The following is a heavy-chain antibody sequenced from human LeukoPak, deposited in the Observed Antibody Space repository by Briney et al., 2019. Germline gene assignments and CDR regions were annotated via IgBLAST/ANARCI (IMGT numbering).Heavy chain of an antibody. Sequence: GASVKVSCKASGGTFSSYAISWVRQAPGQGLEWMGGIIPIFGTANYAQKFQGRVTITADESTSTAYMELSSLRSEDTAVYYCARGSRDSYGYRYYYYMDVWGKGTTVTISS. CDR2: IIPIFGTA. V-gene: IGHV1-69*13. D-gene: IGHD5-18*01. CDR1: GGTFSSYA. J-gene: IGHJ6*03. CDR3: ARGSRDSYGYRYYYYMDV.